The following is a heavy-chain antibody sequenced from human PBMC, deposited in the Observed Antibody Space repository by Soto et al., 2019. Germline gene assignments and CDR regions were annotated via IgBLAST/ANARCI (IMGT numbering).Heavy chain of an antibody. Sequence: QVQLVQSGAAVRKPGASAKVSCKASGYTFTTYDINWVRQATGQGLEWMGWMNPNSGNTVYAQRFQGRVTMTRNTSINTAYMELTSLTSDDTAVYYCARYHYYYCMDVWGQGTTVTVSS. J-gene: IGHJ6*02. CDR1: GYTFTTYD. D-gene: IGHD3-22*01. V-gene: IGHV1-8*01. CDR2: MNPNSGNT. CDR3: ARYHYYYCMDV.